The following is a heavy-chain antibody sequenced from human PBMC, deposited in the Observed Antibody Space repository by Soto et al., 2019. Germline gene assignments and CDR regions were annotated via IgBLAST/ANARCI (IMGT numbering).Heavy chain of an antibody. Sequence: GESLRLSCAASGFTFSSYAMSWVLQAPGKGLEWVSAISGSGGSTYYADSVKGRFTISRDNSKNTLYLQMNSLRAEDTALYYCAKYIGIATAAFPKVFDSWRHASLVTV. CDR3: AKYIGIATAAFPKVFDS. CDR2: ISGSGGST. J-gene: IGHJ4*01. CDR1: GFTFSSYA. V-gene: IGHV3-23*01. D-gene: IGHD6-13*01.